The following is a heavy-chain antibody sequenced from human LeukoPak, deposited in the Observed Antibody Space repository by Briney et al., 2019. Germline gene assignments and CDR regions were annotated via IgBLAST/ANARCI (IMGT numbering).Heavy chain of an antibody. CDR1: GFTFTSYN. V-gene: IGHV3-21*01. CDR3: ARDVLHP. CDR2: ISSSGSYI. J-gene: IGHJ5*02. Sequence: GGSLRLSCAASGFTFTSYNLNWVRQAPGKGLEWVSSISSSGSYIYYADSVKGRFTISRDNAKNSLFLQMNSLRAEDTAVYYCARDVLHPWGQGTLVTVSS.